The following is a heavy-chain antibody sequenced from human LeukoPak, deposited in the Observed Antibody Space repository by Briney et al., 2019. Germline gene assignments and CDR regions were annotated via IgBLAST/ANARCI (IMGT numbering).Heavy chain of an antibody. Sequence: GGSLRLSCAASGFTFSSYWMHWVRQAPGKGLVWVSSIKSDGSSTSYADSVKGRLTISRDNARNTLYLQMNSLRTEDTAVYYCAKEGPDILTGYYRPEYYFDYWGQGTLVTVSS. CDR1: GFTFSSYW. D-gene: IGHD3-9*01. J-gene: IGHJ4*02. CDR3: AKEGPDILTGYYRPEYYFDY. V-gene: IGHV3-74*01. CDR2: IKSDGSST.